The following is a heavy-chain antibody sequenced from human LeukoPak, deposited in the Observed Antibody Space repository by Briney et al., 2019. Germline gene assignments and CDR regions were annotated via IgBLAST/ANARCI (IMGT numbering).Heavy chain of an antibody. CDR3: AKDKNYGGKRYFDY. V-gene: IGHV4-39*07. D-gene: IGHD4-23*01. CDR2: IYYSGNT. J-gene: IGHJ4*02. CDR1: GGSLRDTSYY. Sequence: SETLSLTCTVSGGSLRDTSYYWGWIRQPPGKGLEWIGSIYYSGNTYYNPSLMSRVTISVDTSKNQFSLHLSSVTAADTAVYYCAKDKNYGGKRYFDYWGQGTLVTVSS.